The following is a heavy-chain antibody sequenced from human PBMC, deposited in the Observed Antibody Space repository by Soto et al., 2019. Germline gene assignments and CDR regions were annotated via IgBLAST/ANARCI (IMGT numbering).Heavy chain of an antibody. CDR2: VNPSGGHT. J-gene: IGHJ4*02. V-gene: IGHV1-46*01. Sequence: QVQLMQSGAEVKMPGASVKVSCKASGDTFTEYYIHWVRQAPGQGLEWMGTVNPSGGHTTYAQHFLGRVTMTRDTSTSTLYMELTSLTSEDTAVYYCARGGHVVVVTAALDYWGQGTLVTVSS. CDR1: GDTFTEYY. CDR3: ARGGHVVVVTAALDY. D-gene: IGHD2-21*02.